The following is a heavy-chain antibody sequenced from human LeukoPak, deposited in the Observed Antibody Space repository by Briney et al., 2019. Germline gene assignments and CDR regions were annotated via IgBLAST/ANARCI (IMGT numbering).Heavy chain of an antibody. CDR3: ARDDYYDSPHWYFDL. CDR1: GYTFTTYY. D-gene: IGHD3-22*01. J-gene: IGHJ2*01. Sequence: ASVKVSCKASGYTFTTYYMHWVRQAPGQGLEWMGWISAYNGNTNYAQKLQGRVTMTTDTSTSTAYMELRSLRSDDTAVYYCARDDYYDSPHWYFDLWGRGTLVTVSS. CDR2: ISAYNGNT. V-gene: IGHV1-18*04.